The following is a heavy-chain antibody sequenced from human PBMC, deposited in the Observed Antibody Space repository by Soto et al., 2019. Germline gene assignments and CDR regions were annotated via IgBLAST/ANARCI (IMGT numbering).Heavy chain of an antibody. V-gene: IGHV4-4*07. D-gene: IGHD3-22*01. CDR2: IYTSGST. CDR3: ARDPGGYYDSSGLFSGGIYYYGMDV. CDR1: GGSISSYY. J-gene: IGHJ6*02. Sequence: QVQLQESGPGLVKPSETLSLTCTVSGGSISSYYWSWIRQPAGKGLEWIGRIYTSGSTNYNPSLKSRVTMSVDTSKNHFSRKLSSVTAAVTAVYYCARDPGGYYDSSGLFSGGIYYYGMDVWGQGTTVTVSS.